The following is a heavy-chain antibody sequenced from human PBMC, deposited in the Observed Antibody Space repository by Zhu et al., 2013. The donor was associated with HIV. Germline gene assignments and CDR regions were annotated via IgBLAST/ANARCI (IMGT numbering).Heavy chain of an antibody. J-gene: IGHJ5*02. Sequence: QVHLVQSGAEVKKPGASVKVSCKASGYSFTASYVHWVRQAPGQGLEWMGCINPSNGDTHYAHNIQGRVTMTRDTSITTVYMELNGLRSDDTTIYYCARAPRLGTNNWDNWFDPWGQGTQVTVSS. CDR2: INPSNGDT. CDR1: GYSFTASY. V-gene: IGHV1-2*07. CDR3: ARAPRLGTNNWDNWFDP. D-gene: IGHD2-8*01.